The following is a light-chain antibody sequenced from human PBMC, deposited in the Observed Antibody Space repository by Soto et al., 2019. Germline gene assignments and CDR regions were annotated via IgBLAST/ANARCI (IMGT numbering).Light chain of an antibody. CDR3: QSYDNSLRGVI. CDR2: GNI. J-gene: IGLJ2*01. Sequence: QPVLTQPPSVSGAPGQRVTISCTGSSSNIGSPFDVHWYRQLPGTAPKLLIYGNINRPSGVPDRFSGSKSGASASLSISGLQAEDEAEYYCQSYDNSLRGVIFGGGTKVTVL. V-gene: IGLV1-40*01. CDR1: SSNIGSPFD.